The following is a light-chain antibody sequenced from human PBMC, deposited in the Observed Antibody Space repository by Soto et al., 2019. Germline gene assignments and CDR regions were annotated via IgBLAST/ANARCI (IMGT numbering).Light chain of an antibody. J-gene: IGKJ4*01. CDR2: DAS. Sequence: EIVLTQSPATLSLSPGERATLSCRASQSVSNFLAWYQQKPGQAPRLLIYDASTRATGIPARFSGSGSGTVFALPISSLECEDFAVYYCQQRRTWPPLTFGGGTKVEIK. V-gene: IGKV3-11*01. CDR3: QQRRTWPPLT. CDR1: QSVSNF.